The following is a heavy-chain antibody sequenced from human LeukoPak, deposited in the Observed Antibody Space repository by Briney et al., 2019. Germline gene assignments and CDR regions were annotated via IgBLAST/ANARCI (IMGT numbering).Heavy chain of an antibody. CDR3: ARDEIAAAGRYYYYYMDV. CDR2: ITPNSGGT. V-gene: IGHV1-2*02. D-gene: IGHD6-13*01. CDR1: GYTFSDYY. Sequence: ASVKVSCKASGYTFSDYYIHWVRQAPGQGLEWMGWITPNSGGTNYAQKFQGRVTMTRDTSISTASLELRSLRSDDTAVYYCARDEIAAAGRYYYYYMDVWGKGTTVTISS. J-gene: IGHJ6*03.